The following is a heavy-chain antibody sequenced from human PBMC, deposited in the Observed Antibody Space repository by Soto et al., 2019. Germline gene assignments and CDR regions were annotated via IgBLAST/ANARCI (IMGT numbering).Heavy chain of an antibody. J-gene: IGHJ4*02. Sequence: GGSLSLSCAASEFTFANAWIRWVRQAPGKGLEWVGRIKSKADGGTTDYAAPVKGRFTISRDESQNTLYLQMNSLKTEDTAVYYCTSLYYGHWGQGTLVTVSS. CDR1: EFTFANAW. D-gene: IGHD4-17*01. CDR2: IKSKADGGTT. CDR3: TSLYYGH. V-gene: IGHV3-15*01.